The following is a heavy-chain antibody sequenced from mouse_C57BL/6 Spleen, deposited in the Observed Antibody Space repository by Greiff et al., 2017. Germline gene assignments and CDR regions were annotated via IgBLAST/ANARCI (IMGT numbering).Heavy chain of an antibody. CDR2: IRLKSDNYAT. CDR1: GFTFSNYW. J-gene: IGHJ4*01. CDR3: TGYYSAMDY. Sequence: EVKVVESGGGLVQPGGSMKLSCVASGFTFSNYWMNWVRQSPEKGLEWVAQIRLKSDNYATHYAESVKGRFTISRDDSKSSVYLQMNNLRAEDTVIYYCTGYYSAMDYWGPGTSVTGSS. V-gene: IGHV6-3*01.